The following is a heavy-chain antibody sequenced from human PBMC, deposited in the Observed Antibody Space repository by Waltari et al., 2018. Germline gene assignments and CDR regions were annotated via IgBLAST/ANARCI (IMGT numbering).Heavy chain of an antibody. Sequence: EEQLVESGGGLVQPGGSLRLSCAASGFTFTRYWMSCVRQAPGKGLDWVANINQDGSETYDVDSVKGRFTISRDNAKNSIVLQMNRLRAEDTAVYYCARDSYNNGVKSSYYGLDVWGQGTTVTVSS. J-gene: IGHJ6*02. D-gene: IGHD1-1*01. CDR2: INQDGSET. V-gene: IGHV3-7*01. CDR3: ARDSYNNGVKSSYYGLDV. CDR1: GFTFTRYW.